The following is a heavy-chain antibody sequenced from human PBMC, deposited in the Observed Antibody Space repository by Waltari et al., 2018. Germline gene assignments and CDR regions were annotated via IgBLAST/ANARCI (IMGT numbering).Heavy chain of an antibody. V-gene: IGHV3-48*01. Sequence: EVQLVESGGAFIQPGGSLSLSCAVSGLTVSSYSMNWVRLVPGKGLVWVSYISSTSGSMYYADSVKGRFTISRDNTRKSVYLQMNSLRVEDSAVYYCASGQDGTSFVLSFWGQGTKVTVSS. J-gene: IGHJ6*02. CDR2: ISSTSGSM. CDR3: ASGQDGTSFVLSF. D-gene: IGHD3-16*01. CDR1: GLTVSSYS.